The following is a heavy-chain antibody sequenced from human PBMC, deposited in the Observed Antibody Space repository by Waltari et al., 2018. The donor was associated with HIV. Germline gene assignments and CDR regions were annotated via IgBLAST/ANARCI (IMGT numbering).Heavy chain of an antibody. J-gene: IGHJ3*02. CDR1: GFTFSSYS. CDR3: AIYGDQVIDAFDI. Sequence: EVQLVESGGGLVKPGGSLRLSCAASGFTFSSYSMNWVRQAPGKGLEWVSSISSSSSYIYYADSVKGRFTIARDNAKNSLYLQMNSLRAEDTAVYYCAIYGDQVIDAFDIWGQGTMVTVSS. V-gene: IGHV3-21*01. CDR2: ISSSSSYI. D-gene: IGHD4-17*01.